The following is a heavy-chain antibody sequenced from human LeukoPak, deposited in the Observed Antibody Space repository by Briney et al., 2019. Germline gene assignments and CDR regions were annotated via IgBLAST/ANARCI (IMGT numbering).Heavy chain of an antibody. CDR2: ISAYNGNT. CDR3: ARDYGASYDSSGYSRLGY. CDR1: GYTFTSYG. V-gene: IGHV1-18*01. Sequence: ASVKVSCKASGYTFTSYGISWVRQAPGQGLEWMGWISAYNGNTNYAQKLQGRVTMTRDTSTSTVYMELSSLRSEDTAVYYCARDYGASYDSSGYSRLGYWGQGTLVTVSS. D-gene: IGHD3-22*01. J-gene: IGHJ4*02.